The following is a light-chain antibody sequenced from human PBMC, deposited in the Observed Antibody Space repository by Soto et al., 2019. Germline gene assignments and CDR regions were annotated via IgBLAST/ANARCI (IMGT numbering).Light chain of an antibody. CDR3: QHHNSYSQT. J-gene: IGKJ1*01. V-gene: IGKV1-5*01. CDR1: QSIRYY. Sequence: DIQLTQSPPTLSASVGDRVTITCRASQSIRYYLAWYQQMPGKAPKLLIYGASSLQSGVPSRFSGSGSGTEFTLPLSSLQPDDFATSFCQHHNSYSQTFGQGTKVEIK. CDR2: GAS.